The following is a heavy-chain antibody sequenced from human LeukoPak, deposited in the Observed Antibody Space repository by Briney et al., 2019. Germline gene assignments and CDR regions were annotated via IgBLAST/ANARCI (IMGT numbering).Heavy chain of an antibody. D-gene: IGHD6-13*01. V-gene: IGHV3-21*01. Sequence: PGGSLRLSCAASGFTVSSNYMSWVRQAPGKGLEWVSSISSSSSYIYYADSVKGRFTISKDNAKNSLYLQMNSLRAEDTAVYYCAAEPNDWEGNSRGDAFDIWGQGTMVTVSS. CDR3: AAEPNDWEGNSRGDAFDI. J-gene: IGHJ3*02. CDR1: GFTVSSNY. CDR2: ISSSSSYI.